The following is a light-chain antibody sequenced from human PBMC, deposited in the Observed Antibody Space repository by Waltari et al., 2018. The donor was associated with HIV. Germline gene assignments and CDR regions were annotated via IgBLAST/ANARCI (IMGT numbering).Light chain of an antibody. CDR2: KND. J-gene: IGLJ1*01. Sequence: QSVLTQPPSASGTPGQRVTISCSGSSSNIEFNYVYWYQQVPGTAPKLLIYKNDQWPSGVPDRLSASKSGTSASLVISGLRSEDEADYYCAAWDDRLSGRVFGTGTRVTVL. CDR1: SSNIEFNY. CDR3: AAWDDRLSGRV. V-gene: IGLV1-47*01.